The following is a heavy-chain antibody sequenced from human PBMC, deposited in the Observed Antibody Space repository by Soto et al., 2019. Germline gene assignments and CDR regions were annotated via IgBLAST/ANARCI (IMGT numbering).Heavy chain of an antibody. CDR2: ISAYNGNT. Sequence: ASVKVSCKASGYTFTSYGISWVRQAPGQGLEWMGWISAYNGNTNYAQKLQGRVTMTTDTSTSTAYMELRSLRSDDTAVYYCARDGVVVPAAMWYYYGMDVWGQGTRVTVSS. CDR1: GYTFTSYG. J-gene: IGHJ6*01. CDR3: ARDGVVVPAAMWYYYGMDV. D-gene: IGHD2-2*01. V-gene: IGHV1-18*01.